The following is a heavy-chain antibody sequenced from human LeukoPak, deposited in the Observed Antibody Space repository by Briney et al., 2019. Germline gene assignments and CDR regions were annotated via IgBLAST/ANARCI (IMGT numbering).Heavy chain of an antibody. V-gene: IGHV1-2*02. CDR2: INPNSGGT. CDR3: AREMSVAGKGWDNSPTWFDP. J-gene: IGHJ5*02. CDR1: GYTFTGYY. Sequence: ASVKVSCKASGYTFTGYYMHWVRQAPGQGLEWMGWINPNSGGTNYAQKFQGRVTMTRDTSISTAYIELSRLRSDDTAVYYCAREMSVAGKGWDNSPTWFDPWGQGTLVTVSS. D-gene: IGHD6-19*01.